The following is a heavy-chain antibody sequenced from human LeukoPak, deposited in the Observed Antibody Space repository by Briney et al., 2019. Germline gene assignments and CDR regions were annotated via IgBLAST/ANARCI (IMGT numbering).Heavy chain of an antibody. CDR1: GGSISSGGYS. V-gene: IGHV4-30-2*01. Sequence: SQTLSLTCAVSGGSISSGGYSWSWIRQPPGKGLEWIGYIYHSGSTNYNPSLKSRVTISVDTSKNQFSLKLSSVTAADTAVYYCARVGKRVLRYFDWLSASDYWGQGTLVTVSS. D-gene: IGHD3-9*01. CDR3: ARVGKRVLRYFDWLSASDY. J-gene: IGHJ4*02. CDR2: IYHSGST.